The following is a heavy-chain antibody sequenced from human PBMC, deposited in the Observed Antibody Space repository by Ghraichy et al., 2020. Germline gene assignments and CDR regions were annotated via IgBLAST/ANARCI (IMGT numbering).Heavy chain of an antibody. J-gene: IGHJ3*02. CDR2: IYWDDEK. Sequence: GPTLVKPTQTLTLNCTFSGFSLRTSGVGVGWIRQPPGKALKWLALIYWDDEKRYSPSLKSRLTIAKDTSKNQVVLTLTNVDPVDTATYYCARLFSGTYLDAFDIWGRGTMVTVSS. D-gene: IGHD1-26*01. CDR1: GFSLRTSGVG. CDR3: ARLFSGTYLDAFDI. V-gene: IGHV2-5*02.